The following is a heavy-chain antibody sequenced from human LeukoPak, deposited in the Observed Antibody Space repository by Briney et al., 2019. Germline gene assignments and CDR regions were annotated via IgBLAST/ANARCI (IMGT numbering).Heavy chain of an antibody. V-gene: IGHV3-53*01. Sequence: GGSLRLSCAASGFTVSSNYMSWVRQAPGKGLEWVSVIYSGGSTYYADSVKGRFTISRDNSKNTLYLQMNSLRAEDTAVYYCAKELGSSWYSYFDYWGQGTLVTVSS. CDR3: AKELGSSWYSYFDY. D-gene: IGHD6-13*01. CDR1: GFTVSSNY. J-gene: IGHJ4*02. CDR2: IYSGGST.